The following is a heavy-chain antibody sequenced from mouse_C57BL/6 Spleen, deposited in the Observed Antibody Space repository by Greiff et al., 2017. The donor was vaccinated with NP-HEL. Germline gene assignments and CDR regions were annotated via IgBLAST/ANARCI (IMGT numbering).Heavy chain of an antibody. V-gene: IGHV1-80*01. Sequence: QVQLKQSGAELVKPGASVKISCKASGYAFSSYWMNWVKQRPGKGLEWIGQIYPGDGDTNYNGKFKGKATLTADKSSSTAYMQLSSLTSEDSAVYFCARGDYYGSSYVESHDFDYWGQGTTLTVSS. CDR1: GYAFSSYW. J-gene: IGHJ2*01. D-gene: IGHD1-1*01. CDR3: ARGDYYGSSYVESHDFDY. CDR2: IYPGDGDT.